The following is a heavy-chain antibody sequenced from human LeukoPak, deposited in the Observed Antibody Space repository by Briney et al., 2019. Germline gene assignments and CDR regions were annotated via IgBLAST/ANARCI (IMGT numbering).Heavy chain of an antibody. CDR1: GFTFSSYW. Sequence: GGSLRLSCVASGFTFSSYWMSWVRQAPGKGLEWVAKIKQDGSGEYYLDSVKGRFTISRDNAKNSLYLQMNSLRGEDTAAYYCTTGYSSGWYNEGNYWGQGTLVTVSS. D-gene: IGHD6-19*01. J-gene: IGHJ4*02. V-gene: IGHV3-7*01. CDR3: TTGYSSGWYNEGNY. CDR2: IKQDGSGE.